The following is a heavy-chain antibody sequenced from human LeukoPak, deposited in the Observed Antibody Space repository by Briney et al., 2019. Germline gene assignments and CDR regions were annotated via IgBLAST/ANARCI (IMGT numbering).Heavy chain of an antibody. V-gene: IGHV3-33*01. CDR1: GFTFSSYG. Sequence: PGGSLRLSCAASGFTFSSYGMHWVRQAPGKGLEWVAVIWYDGSNKYCADSVKGRFTISRDNSKNTLYLQMNSLRAEDTAVYYCARDHYSSGWVWWYFDLWGRGTLVTVSS. CDR2: IWYDGSNK. D-gene: IGHD6-19*01. J-gene: IGHJ2*01. CDR3: ARDHYSSGWVWWYFDL.